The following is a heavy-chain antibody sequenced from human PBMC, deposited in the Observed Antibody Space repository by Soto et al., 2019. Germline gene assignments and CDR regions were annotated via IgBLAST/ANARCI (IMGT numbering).Heavy chain of an antibody. D-gene: IGHD2-15*01. J-gene: IGHJ5*02. CDR2: ISYDGSNK. V-gene: IGHV3-30*18. Sequence: GGSLRLSCAASGFTFSSYGMHWVRQAPGKGLEWVAVISYDGSNKYYADSVKGRFTISRDNSKNTLYLQMNSLRAEDTAVYYCAKDLNPSAMVVAGSWFDPWGQGTLVTVSS. CDR1: GFTFSSYG. CDR3: AKDLNPSAMVVAGSWFDP.